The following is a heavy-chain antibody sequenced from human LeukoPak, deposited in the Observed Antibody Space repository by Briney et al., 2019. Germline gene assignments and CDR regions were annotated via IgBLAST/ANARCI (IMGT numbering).Heavy chain of an antibody. CDR2: ISGSGGST. CDR3: AKESSGSYFLDYYYYGMDV. D-gene: IGHD3-10*01. V-gene: IGHV3-23*01. J-gene: IGHJ6*02. CDR1: GFTFSSYA. Sequence: PGGSLRLSCEASGFTFSSYAMSWVRQAPGKGLEWVSAISGSGGSTYYADSVKGRFTISRDNSKNTLYLQMNSLRAEDTAVYYCAKESSGSYFLDYYYYGMDVWGQGTTVTVSS.